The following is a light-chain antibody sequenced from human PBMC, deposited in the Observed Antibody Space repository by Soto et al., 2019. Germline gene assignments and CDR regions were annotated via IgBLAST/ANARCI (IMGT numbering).Light chain of an antibody. J-gene: IGLJ1*01. CDR1: TGAVTSGYF. CDR3: LLYYDGAYV. V-gene: IGLV7-43*01. Sequence: QAVVTQEPSLTVSPGGTVTLTCTSSTGAVTSGYFPTWFQQKPGQGTRALIYDTNKKRSWTPARCSGSLLGGKAALTLSGVQPEDEAEYYCLLYYDGAYVFGTGTKVTVL. CDR2: DTN.